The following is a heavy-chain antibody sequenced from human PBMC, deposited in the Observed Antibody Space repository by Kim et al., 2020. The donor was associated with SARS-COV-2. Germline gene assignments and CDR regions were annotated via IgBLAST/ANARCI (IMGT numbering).Heavy chain of an antibody. J-gene: IGHJ4*02. CDR1: GGTFSSYA. V-gene: IGHV1-69*13. D-gene: IGHD3-10*01. CDR2: IIPIFGTA. Sequence: SVKVSCKASGGTFSSYAISWVRQAPGQGLEWMGGIIPIFGTANYAQKFQGRVTITADESTSTAYMELSSLRSEDTAVYYCAREEDYYGSGSLYYFDYWGQGTLVTVSS. CDR3: AREEDYYGSGSLYYFDY.